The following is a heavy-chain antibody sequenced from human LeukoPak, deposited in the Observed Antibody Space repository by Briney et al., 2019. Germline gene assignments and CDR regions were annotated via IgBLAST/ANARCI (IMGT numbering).Heavy chain of an antibody. J-gene: IGHJ4*02. Sequence: GGSLRLSCAASGFTFSNYAMTWVRQAPGKGLEWVSAISGSAYSTYYAESVKGRFTISRDNSKNTLYLQMNSLRAEDTAVYYCARALWTTERDFDYWGQGTLVTVSS. CDR3: ARALWTTERDFDY. D-gene: IGHD4-17*01. CDR1: GFTFSNYA. CDR2: ISGSAYST. V-gene: IGHV3-23*01.